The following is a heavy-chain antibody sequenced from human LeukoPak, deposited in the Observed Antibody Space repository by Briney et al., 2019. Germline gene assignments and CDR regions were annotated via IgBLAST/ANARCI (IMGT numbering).Heavy chain of an antibody. CDR2: IRKDGTDK. D-gene: IGHD7-27*01. Sequence: GGSLRLSCGASGFTFSRFGMHWVRQAPGKGLERVTYIRKDGTDKYYADSVKGRFTISRDSSKNMVYLQMNSLRAEDTAIYYCAKDSNWAFDYWGQGTLVSVSS. V-gene: IGHV3-30*02. J-gene: IGHJ4*02. CDR3: AKDSNWAFDY. CDR1: GFTFSRFG.